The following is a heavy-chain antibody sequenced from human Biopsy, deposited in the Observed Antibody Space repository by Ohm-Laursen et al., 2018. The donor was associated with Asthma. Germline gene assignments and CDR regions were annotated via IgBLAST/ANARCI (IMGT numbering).Heavy chain of an antibody. J-gene: IGHJ6*02. CDR2: ISVYNGNT. CDR1: GYTFNSAG. CDR3: ARAVDYSHYYGIDV. D-gene: IGHD3-10*01. Sequence: SVKVSCKTSGYTFNSAGITWVRQAPGQGLEWMGWISVYNGNTKVAQKLRDRVTMITGTSTSTAYMELRSLRSDDTAVYFCARAVDYSHYYGIDVWGQGTTVTVS. V-gene: IGHV1-18*01.